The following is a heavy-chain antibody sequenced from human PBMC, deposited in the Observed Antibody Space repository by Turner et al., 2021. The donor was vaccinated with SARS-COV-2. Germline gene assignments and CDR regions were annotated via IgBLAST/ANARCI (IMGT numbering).Heavy chain of an antibody. D-gene: IGHD3-3*01. CDR2: IYYSGST. V-gene: IGHV4-39*01. CDR1: GGSISSSRYY. Sequence: QLQLQESGPGLVKPSETLSLTCTVAGGSISSSRYYWGWIRQPPGKGLVWIGSIYYSGSTNYNPSLKSRVTISVDTSKNQFSLKLSSVTAADTAVYYCARLDYDFWSGYPDRGYFDLWGRGTLVTVSS. J-gene: IGHJ2*01. CDR3: ARLDYDFWSGYPDRGYFDL.